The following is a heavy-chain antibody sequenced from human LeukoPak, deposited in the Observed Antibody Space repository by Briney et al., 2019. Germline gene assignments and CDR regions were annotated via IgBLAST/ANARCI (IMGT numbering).Heavy chain of an antibody. CDR2: INHSGST. D-gene: IGHD3-3*01. V-gene: IGHV4-34*01. CDR1: GGSFSGYY. CDR3: ARGNTYYDFWSGYYSRAFDI. J-gene: IGHJ3*02. Sequence: SETLSLTCAVYGGSFSGYYWSWIRQPPGKGLEWIGEINHSGSTNYNPSLKSRVTISVDTSKNQFSLKLSSVTAADTAVYYCARGNTYYDFWSGYYSRAFDIWVQGTMVTVSS.